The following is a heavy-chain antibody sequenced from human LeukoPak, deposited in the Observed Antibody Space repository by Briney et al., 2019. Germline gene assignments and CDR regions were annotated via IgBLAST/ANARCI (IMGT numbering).Heavy chain of an antibody. Sequence: SETLSLTCTVSGGSISSSSYYWGWVRQPPGTGLEWIGSIYYSGSTYYNPSLKSRVTISVDTSKNQFSLKLSSVTAADTSVYYCARRSGYCSSPSCSWFDPWGQGTLVTVSS. CDR1: GGSISSSSYY. J-gene: IGHJ5*02. CDR2: IYYSGST. D-gene: IGHD2-2*01. CDR3: ARRSGYCSSPSCSWFDP. V-gene: IGHV4-39*07.